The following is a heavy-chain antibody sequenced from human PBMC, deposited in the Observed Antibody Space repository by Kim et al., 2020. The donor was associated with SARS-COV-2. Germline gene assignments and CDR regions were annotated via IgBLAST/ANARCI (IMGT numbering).Heavy chain of an antibody. J-gene: IGHJ6*02. CDR3: ARAGYCSSTSCGLQTSGHYYYGMDV. CDR1: GYTFTSYY. V-gene: IGHV1-46*01. Sequence: ASVKVSCKASGYTFTSYYMHWVRQAPGQGLEWMGIINPSGGSTSYAQKFQGRVTMTRDTSTSTVYMELSSLRSEDTAVYYCARAGYCSSTSCGLQTSGHYYYGMDVWGQGTTVTVSS. CDR2: INPSGGST. D-gene: IGHD2-2*01.